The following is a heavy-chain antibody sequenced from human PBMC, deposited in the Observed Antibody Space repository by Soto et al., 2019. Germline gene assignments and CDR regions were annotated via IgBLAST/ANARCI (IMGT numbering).Heavy chain of an antibody. CDR1: GFTFSSYD. Sequence: GGSLRLSCVASGFTFSSYDMHWVRQATGKGLEWVSAIGTAGDPYYPGSVKGRFTISRENAKNSLYLQMNSLRAGDTAVYYCARGSDSRSSWYDAFDIWGQGTMVTVSS. J-gene: IGHJ3*02. CDR3: ARGSDSRSSWYDAFDI. CDR2: IGTAGDP. D-gene: IGHD6-13*01. V-gene: IGHV3-13*05.